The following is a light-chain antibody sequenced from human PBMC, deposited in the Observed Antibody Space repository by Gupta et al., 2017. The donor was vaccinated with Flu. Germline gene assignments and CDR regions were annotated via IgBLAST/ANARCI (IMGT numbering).Light chain of an antibody. CDR2: LNSDGSH. CDR1: SGHSSYA. V-gene: IGLV4-69*01. Sequence: QLVLTQSLSASASLGAAVKLTRTLSSGHSSYAIAWHQQQPEKGPRYLMKLNSDGSHSKGDGIPDRFSGSSSGAERYLTISSLQSEDEADYYCQTWGTGSWVFGGGTKLTVL. CDR3: QTWGTGSWV. J-gene: IGLJ3*02.